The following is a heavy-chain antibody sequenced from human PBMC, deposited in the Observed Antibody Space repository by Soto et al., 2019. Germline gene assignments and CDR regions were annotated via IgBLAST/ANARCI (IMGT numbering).Heavy chain of an antibody. CDR1: GFTFSSYA. J-gene: IGHJ6*02. CDR2: ISGSGGST. D-gene: IGHD3-22*01. Sequence: GGSLRLSCAASGFTFSSYAMSWVRQAPGKGLEWVSAISGSGGSTYYADSVKGRFTISRDNSKNTLYLQMNSLRAEDTAVYYCAKDLWGGLDYYYDSSGYYSIYYGMDVWGQGTTVTVSS. V-gene: IGHV3-23*01. CDR3: AKDLWGGLDYYYDSSGYYSIYYGMDV.